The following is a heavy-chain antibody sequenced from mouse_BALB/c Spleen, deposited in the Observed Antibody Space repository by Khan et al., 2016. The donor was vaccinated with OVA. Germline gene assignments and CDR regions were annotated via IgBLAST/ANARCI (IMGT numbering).Heavy chain of an antibody. Sequence: QVQLQQSGAELVRPGTSVKMSCKAAGYTFTNYWIGWVKQRPGHGLEWIGDIFPGGGYTNYDEKFKGKATLTADTSSSTAYMQLSSLKSEDAPIYSGARRGAARATLDYFDSWGQGTTLTVSS. CDR1: GYTFTNYW. J-gene: IGHJ2*01. CDR3: ARRGAARATLDYFDS. CDR2: IFPGGGYT. V-gene: IGHV1-63*02. D-gene: IGHD3-1*01.